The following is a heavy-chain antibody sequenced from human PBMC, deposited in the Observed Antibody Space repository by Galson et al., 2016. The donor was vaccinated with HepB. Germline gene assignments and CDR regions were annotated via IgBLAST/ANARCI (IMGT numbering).Heavy chain of an antibody. CDR1: GFTFSNYA. Sequence: SLRLSCAASGFTFSNYAMNWVRQAPGKGLEWVAVISYDGSNKYYADSVKGRFTISRDNSKNTLYLQMNSLRAEDTAVYYCAKILYEQDYWGQGTLVTVSS. D-gene: IGHD5/OR15-5a*01. CDR2: ISYDGSNK. V-gene: IGHV3-30*18. J-gene: IGHJ4*02. CDR3: AKILYEQDY.